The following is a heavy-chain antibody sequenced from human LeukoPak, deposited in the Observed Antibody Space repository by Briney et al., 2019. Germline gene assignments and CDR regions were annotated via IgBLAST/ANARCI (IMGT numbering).Heavy chain of an antibody. CDR1: GFTFSSYA. Sequence: GGSLRLSCAASGFTFSSYAMHWVRQAPGKGLEWVAVISYDGSNKYYADSVKGRFTISRDNSKNTLYLQMNSLRAEDTAVYYCARIDSSSWFQLQYYYYGMDVWGQGTTVTVSS. CDR2: ISYDGSNK. CDR3: ARIDSSSWFQLQYYYYGMDV. J-gene: IGHJ6*02. V-gene: IGHV3-30-3*01. D-gene: IGHD6-13*01.